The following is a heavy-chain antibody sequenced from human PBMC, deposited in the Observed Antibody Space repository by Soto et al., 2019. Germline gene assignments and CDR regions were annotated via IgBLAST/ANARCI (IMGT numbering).Heavy chain of an antibody. CDR3: AKGTIDRGYSYDLFHY. Sequence: GGSLRLSCAASGFTFSSYAMSWVRQAPGKGLEWVSAISGSGGSTYYADSVKGRFTISRDNSKNTLYLQMNSLRAEDTAVYYCAKGTIDRGYSYDLFHYWGQGTLVTVSS. D-gene: IGHD5-18*01. CDR2: ISGSGGST. CDR1: GFTFSSYA. J-gene: IGHJ4*02. V-gene: IGHV3-23*01.